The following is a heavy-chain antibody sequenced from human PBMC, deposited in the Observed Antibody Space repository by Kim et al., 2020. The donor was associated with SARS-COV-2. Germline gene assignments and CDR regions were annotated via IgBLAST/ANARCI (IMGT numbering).Heavy chain of an antibody. V-gene: IGHV4-59*02. CDR3: GRDRGYM. D-gene: IGHD3-16*01. J-gene: IGHJ3*02. CDR1: GGSVSNYY. Sequence: SETLSLTCSVSGGSVSNYYWSWIRQPPGKGLEWIGYIYYTGSINYNPSLKSRLTISVDTSKNQFSLKLRSVTAADTAVYYCGRDRGYMWGQGTMVTVSS. CDR2: IYYTGSI.